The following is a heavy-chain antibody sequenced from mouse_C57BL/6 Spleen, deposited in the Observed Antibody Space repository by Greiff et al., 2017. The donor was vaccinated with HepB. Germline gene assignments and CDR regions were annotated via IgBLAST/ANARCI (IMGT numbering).Heavy chain of an antibody. V-gene: IGHV5-15*01. CDR3: ARHHGRRAMDY. J-gene: IGHJ4*01. D-gene: IGHD1-1*01. Sequence: EVKLMESGGGLVQPGGSLKLSCAASGFTFSDYGMAWVRQAPRKGPEWVAFISNLAYSIYYADTVTGRFTISRENAKNTLYLEMSSLRSEDTAMYYCARHHGRRAMDYWGQGTSVTVSS. CDR1: GFTFSDYG. CDR2: ISNLAYSI.